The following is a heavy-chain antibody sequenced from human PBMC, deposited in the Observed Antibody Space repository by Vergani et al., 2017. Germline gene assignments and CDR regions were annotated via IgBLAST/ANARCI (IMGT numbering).Heavy chain of an antibody. Sequence: QLQLQESGSGLVKPSQTLSLTCAVSGGSISSGGYSWSWIRQPPGKGLEWIGYIYHSGTTNYNPSLNGRVTIFVDKSKNLLSLRLNSVTAADTAVYYCARGETRTDWFDPWGQGTLVTVSS. D-gene: IGHD3/OR15-3a*01. CDR3: ARGETRTDWFDP. J-gene: IGHJ5*02. CDR2: IYHSGTT. V-gene: IGHV4-30-2*01. CDR1: GGSISSGGYS.